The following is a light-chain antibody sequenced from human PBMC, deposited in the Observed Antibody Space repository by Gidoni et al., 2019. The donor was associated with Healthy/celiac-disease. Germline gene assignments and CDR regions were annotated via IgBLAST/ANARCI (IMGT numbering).Light chain of an antibody. CDR2: QDS. V-gene: IGLV3-1*01. J-gene: IGLJ2*01. Sequence: SYELTQPPSVSVSPGQTASITCSGDKSGDKYACWYQQKPGQSPVLVIYQDSKRPSGIPERFSGSNSENTATLTISGTQAMDEADYYCQAWDSSTAEFGGGTKLTVL. CDR3: QAWDSSTAE. CDR1: KSGDKY.